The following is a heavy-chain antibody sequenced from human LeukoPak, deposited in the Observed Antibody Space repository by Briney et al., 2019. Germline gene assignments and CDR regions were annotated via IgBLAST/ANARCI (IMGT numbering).Heavy chain of an antibody. Sequence: GGSLRLSCAASGFTFSSYAMHWVRQAPGKGLEWVAVISYDGSNKYYADSVKGRFTISRDNSKNTLYLQMNSLRAEDTAVYYCARAHRYSYGCFDYWGQGTLVTVSS. D-gene: IGHD5-18*01. V-gene: IGHV3-30*14. J-gene: IGHJ4*02. CDR1: GFTFSSYA. CDR2: ISYDGSNK. CDR3: ARAHRYSYGCFDY.